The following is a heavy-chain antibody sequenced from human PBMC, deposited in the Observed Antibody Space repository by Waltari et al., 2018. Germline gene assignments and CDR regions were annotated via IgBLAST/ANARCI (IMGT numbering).Heavy chain of an antibody. Sequence: QVQLVQSGAEVKKPGSSVKVSCKASGGTFSSYTISWVRQAPGQGLEWMGRIIPILGIANYAQKCQGRVTITADKSTSTAYMELSSLRSEDTAVYYCAREGDDYGDYGGDYWGQGTLVTVSS. CDR1: GGTFSSYT. D-gene: IGHD4-17*01. CDR2: IIPILGIA. CDR3: AREGDDYGDYGGDY. J-gene: IGHJ4*02. V-gene: IGHV1-69*08.